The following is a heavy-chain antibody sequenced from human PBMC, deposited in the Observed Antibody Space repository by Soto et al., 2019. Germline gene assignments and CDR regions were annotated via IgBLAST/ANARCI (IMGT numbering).Heavy chain of an antibody. J-gene: IGHJ6*04. D-gene: IGHD2-2*01. CDR1: GFTFSSYS. CDR2: ISSSSSYI. Sequence: GGSLRLSCAASGFTFSSYSMNWVRQAPGKGLEWVSSISSSSSYIYYGDSVKGRFTISRDNAKNSLYLQMNSLRAEDTAVYYCASGGYCSSTSCPLYYYGMDVWGERTTVTVSS. CDR3: ASGGYCSSTSCPLYYYGMDV. V-gene: IGHV3-21*01.